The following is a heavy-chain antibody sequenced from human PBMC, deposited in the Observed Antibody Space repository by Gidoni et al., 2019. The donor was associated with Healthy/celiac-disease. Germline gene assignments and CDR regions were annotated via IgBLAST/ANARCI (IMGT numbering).Heavy chain of an antibody. Sequence: EVQLVESGGGLVKPGGSLRLSCAASGFTFSSYSMNWVSQAPGKGLEWVSSISSSSSYIYYADSVKGRFTISRDNAKNSLYLQMNSLRAENTAVYYCARGQYCGGDCYSDWYFDLWGRGTLVTVSS. V-gene: IGHV3-21*01. D-gene: IGHD2-21*02. CDR1: GFTFSSYS. CDR2: ISSSSSYI. CDR3: ARGQYCGGDCYSDWYFDL. J-gene: IGHJ2*01.